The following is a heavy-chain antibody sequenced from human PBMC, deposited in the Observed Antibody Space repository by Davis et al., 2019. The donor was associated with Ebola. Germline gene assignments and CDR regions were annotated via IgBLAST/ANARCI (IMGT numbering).Heavy chain of an antibody. D-gene: IGHD3-10*01. J-gene: IGHJ4*02. CDR3: AKDYGSGSPYFDY. CDR2: ISGSGGST. CDR1: GFTFSSYA. Sequence: GESLKISCAASGFTFSSYAMSWVRQAPGKGLEWVSAISGSGGSTYYADSVKGRFTISRDNSKNTLYLQMNSLRAEDTAVYYSAKDYGSGSPYFDYWGQGTLVTVSS. V-gene: IGHV3-23*01.